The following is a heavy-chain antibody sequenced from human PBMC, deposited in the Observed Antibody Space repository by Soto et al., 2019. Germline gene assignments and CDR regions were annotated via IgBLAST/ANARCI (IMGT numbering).Heavy chain of an antibody. Sequence: QVQLVESGGGLVKPGGSLRLSCASSGFIFSDYNMSWLRQGPGKGLECVSYISASGITIFNADSVKGRFTISRDNAEKSLYLQLNRLRAEATAVYYCARESEGFRGTGLEHWGQGSVVTVSP. J-gene: IGHJ5*02. CDR1: GFIFSDYN. V-gene: IGHV3-11*01. CDR3: ARESEGFRGTGLEH. CDR2: ISASGITI. D-gene: IGHD1-1*01.